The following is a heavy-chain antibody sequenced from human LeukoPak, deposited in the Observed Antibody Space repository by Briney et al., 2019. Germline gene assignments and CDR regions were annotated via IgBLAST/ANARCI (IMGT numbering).Heavy chain of an antibody. CDR1: GFTFSSYG. CDR2: ISYDGSNK. J-gene: IGHJ4*02. Sequence: GRSLRLSCAASGFTFSSYGMHWVRQAPGKGLEWVAVISYDGSNKYYADSVKGRFTISRDNSKNTLYLQMNSLRAEDTAVYYCARDSADGGYGYWGQGTLVTVSS. D-gene: IGHD5-12*01. CDR3: ARDSADGGYGY. V-gene: IGHV3-30*03.